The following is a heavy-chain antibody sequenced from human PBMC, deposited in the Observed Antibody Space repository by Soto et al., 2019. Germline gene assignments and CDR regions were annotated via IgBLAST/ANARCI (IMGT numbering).Heavy chain of an antibody. Sequence: QVQLVQSGAEVKKPGASVKVSCKASGYTFTSYDINWVRQATGQGLEWMGWMNPNSGNTGYAQKFQGRVTMTRNTSISTAYMELSSLRSEXXXXXXCAREAAGHSYXXXDLWGRGX. J-gene: IGHJ2*01. D-gene: IGHD6-13*01. V-gene: IGHV1-8*01. CDR1: GYTFTSYD. CDR2: MNPNSGNT. CDR3: AREAAGHSYXXXDL.